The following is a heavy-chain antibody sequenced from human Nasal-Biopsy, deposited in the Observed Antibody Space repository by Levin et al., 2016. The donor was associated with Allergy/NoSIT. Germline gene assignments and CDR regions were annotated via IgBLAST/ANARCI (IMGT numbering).Heavy chain of an antibody. CDR2: LNPGGGST. CDR1: GFIFASYA. Sequence: GESLKISCPASGFIFASYAIHWLRQAPGQGLEWMGILNPGGGSTSYAQRFQGRITMTRDMSTSTLYMELSSLIYEDTAVYYCASGSFRYWFNPWGQGTLVSVSS. D-gene: IGHD3-16*02. J-gene: IGHJ5*02. CDR3: ASGSFRYWFNP. V-gene: IGHV1-46*01.